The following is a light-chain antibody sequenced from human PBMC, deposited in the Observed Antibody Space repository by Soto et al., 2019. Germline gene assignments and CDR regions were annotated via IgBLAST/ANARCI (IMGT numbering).Light chain of an antibody. V-gene: IGKV1D-13*01. J-gene: IGKJ5*01. CDR2: DAS. CDR1: QNISNY. CDR3: QQFNNYQGS. Sequence: IQMTPSPSSLSASVGDRVTITCRASQNISNYLNWYQQKPGKAPKLLIFDASSLETGVPSRFSGSGSGTDFTLTISSLQPEDFATYYCQQFNNYQGSFGRGTRLEIK.